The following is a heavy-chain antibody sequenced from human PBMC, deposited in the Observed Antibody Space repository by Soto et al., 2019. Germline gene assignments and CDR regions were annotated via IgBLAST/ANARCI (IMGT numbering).Heavy chain of an antibody. J-gene: IGHJ4*02. V-gene: IGHV4-39*01. CDR1: GGSISSSGYY. CDR3: ARRSLYGSGSICDY. Sequence: HSETLSLTCTISGGSISSSGYYSGWIRQPPGKGLEWIGNIYYSGSTNYNPSLKSRVTISVDTSKNQFSLKVSSVTAAETAVYYCARRSLYGSGSICDYWGQGNLVTDS. D-gene: IGHD3-10*01. CDR2: IYYSGST.